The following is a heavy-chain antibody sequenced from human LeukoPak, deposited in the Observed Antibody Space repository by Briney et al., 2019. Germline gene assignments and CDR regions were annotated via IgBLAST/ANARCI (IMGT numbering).Heavy chain of an antibody. J-gene: IGHJ5*02. CDR1: GGSFSGYY. CDR3: AVYSSGLPS. V-gene: IGHV4-34*01. Sequence: SSETLSLTCAVYGGSFSGYYWSWIRQPPGKGLEWIGEINHSGSTNYNPSLKSRVTISVDTSKNQFSLKLSSVTAADTAVYYCAVYSSGLPSWGQGTLVTVSS. D-gene: IGHD6-19*01. CDR2: INHSGST.